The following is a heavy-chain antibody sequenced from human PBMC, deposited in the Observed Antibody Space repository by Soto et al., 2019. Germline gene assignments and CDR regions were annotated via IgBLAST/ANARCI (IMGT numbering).Heavy chain of an antibody. D-gene: IGHD3-3*01. CDR3: VIEEGRSGYYSDF. Sequence: SETLSLTCAVSGGSINSYYWSWIRHPPGKGLEWIGYIYYSGSTNYNPSLKSRVTISVDTSKNQFSLKLSSVTAADTAVYYCVIEEGRSGYYSDFWGPGILGT. J-gene: IGHJ4*02. V-gene: IGHV4-59*01. CDR2: IYYSGST. CDR1: GGSINSYY.